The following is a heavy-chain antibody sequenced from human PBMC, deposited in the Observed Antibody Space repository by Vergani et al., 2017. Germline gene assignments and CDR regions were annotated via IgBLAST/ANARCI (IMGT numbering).Heavy chain of an antibody. CDR3: AREAESGLGATYHFDY. V-gene: IGHV1-2*06. CDR2: INPNSGGT. CDR1: GYTFTGYY. J-gene: IGHJ4*02. D-gene: IGHD1-26*01. Sequence: QVQLVQSGAEVKKPGASVKVSCKVSGYTFTGYYMHWVRQAPGQGLEWMGRINPNSGGTNYAQKFQGRVTMTRDTSISTAYMELSRLRSDDTAVDYCAREAESGLGATYHFDYWGQGTLVTVSS.